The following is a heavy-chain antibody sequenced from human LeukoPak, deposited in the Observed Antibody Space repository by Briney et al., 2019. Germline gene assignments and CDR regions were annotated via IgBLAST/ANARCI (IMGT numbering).Heavy chain of an antibody. J-gene: IGHJ3*02. CDR1: GFTFSSYA. Sequence: PGRSLRLSCAASGFTFSSYAMHWVRQAPGKGLEWVAVISYDGSNKYYADSVKGRFTISRDNSKNTLYLQVNSLRAEDTAAYYCARFWNDALDIWGQGTMVTVSS. CDR2: ISYDGSNK. D-gene: IGHD1-1*01. CDR3: ARFWNDALDI. V-gene: IGHV3-30*04.